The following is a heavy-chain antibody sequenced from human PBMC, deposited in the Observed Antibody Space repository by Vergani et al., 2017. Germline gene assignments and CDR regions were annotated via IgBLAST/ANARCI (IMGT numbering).Heavy chain of an antibody. J-gene: IGHJ4*02. Sequence: EVQLLESGGGLVQPGGSLRLSCAASGFTFSSYAMSWVLQAPGQGLECVSIISGSGGNTYYADSVQGRFTISRNNNKNTLYLQMNSLRAEETAVYYCAKSSSGWSHFDYWGQGTLVTVSS. V-gene: IGHV3-23*01. D-gene: IGHD6-19*01. CDR1: GFTFSSYA. CDR3: AKSSSGWSHFDY. CDR2: ISGSGGNT.